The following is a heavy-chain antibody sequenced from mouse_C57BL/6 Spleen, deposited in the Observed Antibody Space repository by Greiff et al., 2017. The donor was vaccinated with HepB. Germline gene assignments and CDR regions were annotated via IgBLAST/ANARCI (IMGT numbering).Heavy chain of an antibody. CDR2: ISSGSSTI. Sequence: DVMLVESGGGLVKPGGSLKLSCAASGFTFSDYGMHWVRQAPEKGLEWVAYISSGSSTIYYADTVKGRCTISRDNAKNTLFLQMTSLRSEDTAMYYCARPPRGYGHFYSWGQGTTLTVSS. CDR3: ARPPRGYGHFYS. V-gene: IGHV5-17*01. D-gene: IGHD1-1*01. J-gene: IGHJ2*01. CDR1: GFTFSDYG.